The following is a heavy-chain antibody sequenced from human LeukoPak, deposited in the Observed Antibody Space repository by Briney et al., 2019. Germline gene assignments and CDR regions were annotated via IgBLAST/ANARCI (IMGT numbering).Heavy chain of an antibody. J-gene: IGHJ5*02. CDR2: IYPGDSAT. D-gene: IGHD6-13*01. Sequence: GESLKISCKGSGYRFTSYWIGWVRQMPGKGLEWMGIIYPGDSATTYSPSFQGQVTFSADKSIDTAYLQWNSLQASDTAIYYCARNGAAGTPNRFFNWFDPWGQGTLVTVSS. CDR1: GYRFTSYW. CDR3: ARNGAAGTPNRFFNWFDP. V-gene: IGHV5-51*01.